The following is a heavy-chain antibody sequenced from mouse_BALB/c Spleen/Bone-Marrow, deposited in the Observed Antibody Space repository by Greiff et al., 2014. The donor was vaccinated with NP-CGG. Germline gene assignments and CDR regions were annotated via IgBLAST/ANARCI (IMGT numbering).Heavy chain of an antibody. Sequence: SGTELVRPGTSVKISCKASGYTFTNYWLGWVKQRPGHGLEWIGDIYPGGGYTDYNEKFKGKATLTADTSSSTAYMQLSSLTSEDSAVYFCARDMITTRAMDYWGQGTSVTVSS. CDR2: IYPGGGYT. CDR1: GYTFTNYW. V-gene: IGHV1-63*02. J-gene: IGHJ4*01. D-gene: IGHD2-4*01. CDR3: ARDMITTRAMDY.